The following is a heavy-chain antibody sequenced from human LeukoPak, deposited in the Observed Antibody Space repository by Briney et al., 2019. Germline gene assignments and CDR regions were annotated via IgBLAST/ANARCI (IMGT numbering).Heavy chain of an antibody. J-gene: IGHJ6*02. CDR3: ARDEVVGGATILHYYYGMDV. D-gene: IGHD5-12*01. CDR2: IIPILGIA. Sequence: GASVKVSCKASGGTFSSYAISWVRQAPGQGLEWMGRIIPILGIANYAQKFQGRVTITADKSTSTAYMELSSLRSEDTAVYYCARDEVVGGATILHYYYGMDVWGQGTTVTVSS. V-gene: IGHV1-69*04. CDR1: GGTFSSYA.